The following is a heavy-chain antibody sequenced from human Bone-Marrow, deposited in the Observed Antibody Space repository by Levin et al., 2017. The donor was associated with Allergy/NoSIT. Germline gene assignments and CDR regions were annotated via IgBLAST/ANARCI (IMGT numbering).Heavy chain of an antibody. Sequence: SSETLSLTFPFSFSSLLLFSSSFLFLLPPPGKGLEWIGYIYYSGNTYYNPSLKSRVMISVDTSKNQFSLKVSSVTAADTAVYYCAREDGSTIDYWGQGILVTVSS. CDR1: FSSLLLFSSS. D-gene: IGHD5-24*01. CDR3: AREDGSTIDY. V-gene: IGHV4-31*03. CDR2: IYYSGNT. J-gene: IGHJ4*02.